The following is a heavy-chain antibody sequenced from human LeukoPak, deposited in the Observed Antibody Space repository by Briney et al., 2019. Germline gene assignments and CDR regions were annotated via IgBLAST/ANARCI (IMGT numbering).Heavy chain of an antibody. Sequence: SETLSLTCTVSGGSISSYYWSWIRQPPGKGLEWIGYIYYSGSTNYNPSLKSRVTISVDTSKNQFSLKLSSVTAADTAVYYCARGRADPRGGAFDIWGQGTMVTVSS. J-gene: IGHJ3*02. CDR2: IYYSGST. CDR1: GGSISSYY. V-gene: IGHV4-59*01. CDR3: ARGRADPRGGAFDI. D-gene: IGHD2-15*01.